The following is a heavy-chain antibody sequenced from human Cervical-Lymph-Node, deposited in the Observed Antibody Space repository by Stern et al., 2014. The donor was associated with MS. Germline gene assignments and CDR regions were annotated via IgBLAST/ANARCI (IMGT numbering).Heavy chain of an antibody. CDR1: GYTLSTYA. CDR2: INAGNGNT. J-gene: IGHJ6*02. Sequence: QVQLVESGAEVKKSGASVKVSCKASGYTLSTYAIHWVRQAPGQGLEWMGCINAGNGNTKYSQKFQGRVTISSDTSASTAYMEVSSLRSEDTAMYYCARGRIKMVRGVIISYYYYGMDVWGQGTTVTVSS. CDR3: ARGRIKMVRGVIISYYYYGMDV. V-gene: IGHV1-3*01. D-gene: IGHD3-10*01.